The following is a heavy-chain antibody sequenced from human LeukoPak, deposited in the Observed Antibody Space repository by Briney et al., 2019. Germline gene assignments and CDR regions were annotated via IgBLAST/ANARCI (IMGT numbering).Heavy chain of an antibody. D-gene: IGHD3-22*01. J-gene: IGHJ4*02. CDR3: AKDGRTYYYDSSGPMDFDY. Sequence: GRSLRLSCAASGFTFSSYGMHWVRQAPGQGLEWVAVISYDGSNKYYADSVKGRFTTSRDNSKNTLYLQMNSLRAEDTAVYYCAKDGRTYYYDSSGPMDFDYWGQGTLVTVSS. CDR2: ISYDGSNK. V-gene: IGHV3-30*18. CDR1: GFTFSSYG.